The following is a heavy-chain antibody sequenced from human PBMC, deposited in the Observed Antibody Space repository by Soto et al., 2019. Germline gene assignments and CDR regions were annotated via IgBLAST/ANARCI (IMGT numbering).Heavy chain of an antibody. J-gene: IGHJ4*02. D-gene: IGHD3-10*01. CDR3: ARGSDGDKIDY. V-gene: IGHV3-30*03. CDR2: ISYDGSEK. Sequence: QVQLVESGGGVVQPGRSLRLSCAASGFTFSSYGMHWVRQAPGKGLEWVAVISYDGSEKYYVDSVKGRFTISRDNAKQSLYLQMDTLRVEDTAVYYCARGSDGDKIDYWGQGTLVTVSS. CDR1: GFTFSSYG.